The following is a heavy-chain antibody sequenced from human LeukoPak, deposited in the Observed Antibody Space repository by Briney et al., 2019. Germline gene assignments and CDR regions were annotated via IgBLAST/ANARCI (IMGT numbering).Heavy chain of an antibody. V-gene: IGHV4-59*08. J-gene: IGHJ6*03. CDR2: ISYTGST. Sequence: PSETLSLTCSVSGGSIGDYYWTWVRQPPGKGLEWIGYISYTGSTSYYPSLKSRVTTSIDTHRKKFSLELTSVTAADTAVYYCSRLSSDYYETSNYFYYMDVWGKGTTVTVSS. CDR1: GGSIGDYY. CDR3: SRLSSDYYETSNYFYYMDV. D-gene: IGHD3-22*01.